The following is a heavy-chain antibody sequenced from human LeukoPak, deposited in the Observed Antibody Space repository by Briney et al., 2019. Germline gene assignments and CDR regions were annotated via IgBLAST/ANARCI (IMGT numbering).Heavy chain of an antibody. J-gene: IGHJ4*02. CDR2: IYYSGST. V-gene: IGHV4-39*07. CDR1: GDSISTSNSY. D-gene: IGHD4-11*01. Sequence: SETLSLTCTVSGDSISTSNSYWGWIRQPPGKGLEWIGSIYYSGSTYYNPSLKSRVTISVDTSKNQFSLKLSSVTAADTAVYYCARVGDYSNYFDYWGQGTLVTVSS. CDR3: ARVGDYSNYFDY.